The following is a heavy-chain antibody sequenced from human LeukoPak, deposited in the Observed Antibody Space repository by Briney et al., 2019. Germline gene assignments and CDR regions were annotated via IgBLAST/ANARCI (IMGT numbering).Heavy chain of an antibody. CDR1: GFIFSSYS. CDR2: ISSSSTSK. J-gene: IGHJ6*02. V-gene: IGHV3-48*04. CDR3: ARGQYGMDV. Sequence: SGGSLRLSCAVSGFIFSSYSMNWVRQAPGKGLEWVSHISSSSTSKYYADSVKGRFTISRDNAKNSLYLQMNSLRAEDTAVYYCARGQYGMDVWGQGTTVTVSS.